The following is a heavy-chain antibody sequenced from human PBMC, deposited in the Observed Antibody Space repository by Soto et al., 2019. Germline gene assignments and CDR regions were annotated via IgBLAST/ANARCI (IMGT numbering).Heavy chain of an antibody. J-gene: IGHJ6*02. Sequence: SVKVSCKASGGTFSSYAISWVRQAPGQGLEWMGGIIPIFGTANYAQKFQGRVTITADESTSTAYMELSSLRSEDTAVYYCARDGVPAAIRDYYYYGMDVWGQGTTVTVSS. CDR1: GGTFSSYA. CDR2: IIPIFGTA. CDR3: ARDGVPAAIRDYYYYGMDV. D-gene: IGHD2-2*02. V-gene: IGHV1-69*13.